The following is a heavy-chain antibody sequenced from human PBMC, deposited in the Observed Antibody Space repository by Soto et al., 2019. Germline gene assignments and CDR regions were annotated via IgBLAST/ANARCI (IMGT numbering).Heavy chain of an antibody. CDR2: IYYSGST. J-gene: IGHJ5*02. D-gene: IGHD6-19*01. V-gene: IGHV4-39*01. Sequence: SETLSLTCTVSGGSISSSSYYWGWIRQPPGKGLEWIGSIYYSGSTYYNPSLKSRVTISVDTSKNQFSLKLSSVTAADTAVYYCARSPRVAVAGGGWFDPWGQGTLVTVSS. CDR3: ARSPRVAVAGGGWFDP. CDR1: GGSISSSSYY.